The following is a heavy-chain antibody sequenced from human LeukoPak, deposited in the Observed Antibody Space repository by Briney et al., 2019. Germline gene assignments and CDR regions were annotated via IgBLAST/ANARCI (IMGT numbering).Heavy chain of an antibody. J-gene: IGHJ3*02. CDR2: INPNSGGT. V-gene: IGHV1-2*04. Sequence: ASVKVSCKASGYTFTGYYMHWVRQAPGQGLEWMGWINPNSGGTNYAQKFQGWVTMTRDTSISTAYMELSRLRSDDTAVYHCARAEEGYDCSGGSCYSSAFDIWGQGTMVTVSS. D-gene: IGHD2-15*01. CDR1: GYTFTGYY. CDR3: ARAEEGYDCSGGSCYSSAFDI.